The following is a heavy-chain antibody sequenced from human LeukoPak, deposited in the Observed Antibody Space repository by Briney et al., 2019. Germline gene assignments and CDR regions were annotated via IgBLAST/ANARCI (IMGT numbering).Heavy chain of an antibody. CDR2: ISGSGGST. Sequence: AGGSLRLSCAASGFTFSSYAMSWVRQAPGKGLEWVSAISGSGGSTYYADSVKGRFTISRDNSKNTLYLQMNSLRAEDTAVYYCARDVGKDIVVVPAAIGVWGQGTLVTVSS. CDR1: GFTFSSYA. J-gene: IGHJ4*02. D-gene: IGHD2-2*02. V-gene: IGHV3-23*01. CDR3: ARDVGKDIVVVPAAIGV.